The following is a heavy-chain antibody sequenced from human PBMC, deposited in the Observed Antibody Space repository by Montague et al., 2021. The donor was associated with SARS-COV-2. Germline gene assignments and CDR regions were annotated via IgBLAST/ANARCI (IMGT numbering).Heavy chain of an antibody. CDR3: VRDFYDTSDYFQGTFDV. J-gene: IGHJ3*01. D-gene: IGHD3-22*01. CDR2: IYYTGST. Sequence: SETLSLTCSVSGVSVNNYYWAWIRQTPEKGLEWIGYIYYTGSTNYNPSLRNQITISIDTSANQFSLKLRSVTPADTAVYYCVRDFYDTSDYFQGTFDVWGHGTVVSVSS. V-gene: IGHV4-59*02. CDR1: GVSVNNYY.